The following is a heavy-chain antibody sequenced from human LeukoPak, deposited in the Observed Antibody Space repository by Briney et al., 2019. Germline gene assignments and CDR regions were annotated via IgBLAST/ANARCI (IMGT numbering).Heavy chain of an antibody. V-gene: IGHV3-73*01. J-gene: IGHJ4*02. D-gene: IGHD6-13*01. CDR2: IRSKAKNYAT. Sequence: PGGSLRLSCAASGFTFSASAIHWVRQASGKGLEWVGRIRSKAKNYATAYGESVKGRFTISRDDSENTAFLQMYRLKTEDTAVYYCAKVDSGIVATGSPYFDYWGQGTLVTVSS. CDR3: AKVDSGIVATGSPYFDY. CDR1: GFTFSASA.